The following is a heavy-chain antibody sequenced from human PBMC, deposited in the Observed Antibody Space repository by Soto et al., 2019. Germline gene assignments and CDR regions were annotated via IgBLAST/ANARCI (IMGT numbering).Heavy chain of an antibody. CDR1: GGSFSGYF. D-gene: IGHD3-16*01. CDR3: ASVTFGGVVLAH. CDR2: ISHSGSR. J-gene: IGHJ4*02. V-gene: IGHV4-34*01. Sequence: NPSETLSLTCVVSGGSFSGYFWTWIRQSPGRGLEWIGEISHSGSRNYNPAFQSRVIISVDSSKNHVSLKLSSVTDADTAVYYCASVTFGGVVLAHWGQGTLVTVSS.